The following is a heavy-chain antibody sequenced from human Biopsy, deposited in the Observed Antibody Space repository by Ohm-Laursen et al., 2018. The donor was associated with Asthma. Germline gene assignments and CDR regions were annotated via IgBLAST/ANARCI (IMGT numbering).Heavy chain of an antibody. Sequence: GASVKVSCKASGYNFISFAIHWVRQAPGQRLEWMGWVNTGNGDTKYSQKFQGRVTITRDTSASTAYMELRSLRFEDTATYYCARTYYDFLTGQVKDVFGVWGQWTMVTVSS. CDR2: VNTGNGDT. CDR3: ARTYYDFLTGQVKDVFGV. V-gene: IGHV1-3*04. D-gene: IGHD3-9*01. CDR1: GYNFISFA. J-gene: IGHJ3*01.